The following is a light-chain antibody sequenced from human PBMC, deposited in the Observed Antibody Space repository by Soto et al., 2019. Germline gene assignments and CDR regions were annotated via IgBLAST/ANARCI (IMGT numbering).Light chain of an antibody. Sequence: EIVMTQSPVTLSVSPGERGTLSFSASQSVSRALAWYQHRPGQAPRLLIYGASTRAPGIPARFSGSGSGAEFTLTISSLQSEDFAVYYCQQYSNWPLTFGGGTKVDI. CDR2: GAS. V-gene: IGKV3D-15*01. CDR1: QSVSRA. J-gene: IGKJ4*01. CDR3: QQYSNWPLT.